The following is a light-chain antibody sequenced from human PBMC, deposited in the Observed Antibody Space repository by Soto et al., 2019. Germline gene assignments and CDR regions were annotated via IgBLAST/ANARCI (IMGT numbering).Light chain of an antibody. CDR1: DNIAKY. Sequence: DIQTTQSPSSLSASIGDRVTITCRTSDNIAKYLNWYQHKTGQVPKLLIVAASRLQTGVPARFSGSRSGTEFTLPISSLQPDDVETFYCQQYNSYPWTFGQGTKVDIK. CDR2: AAS. CDR3: QQYNSYPWT. V-gene: IGKV1-39*01. J-gene: IGKJ1*01.